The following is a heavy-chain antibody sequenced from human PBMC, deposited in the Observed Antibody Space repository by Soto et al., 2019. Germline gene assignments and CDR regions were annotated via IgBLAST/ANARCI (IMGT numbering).Heavy chain of an antibody. CDR1: GGSISSYY. CDR3: ARVANNWNDEDWFDP. V-gene: IGHV4-59*01. D-gene: IGHD1-20*01. Sequence: SETLSLTCTVSGGSISSYYWSWIRQPPGKGLEWIGYIYYSGSTNYNPSLKSRVTISVDTSKNQFSLKLSSVTAADTAVYYCARVANNWNDEDWFDPWGQGTLVTVSS. J-gene: IGHJ5*02. CDR2: IYYSGST.